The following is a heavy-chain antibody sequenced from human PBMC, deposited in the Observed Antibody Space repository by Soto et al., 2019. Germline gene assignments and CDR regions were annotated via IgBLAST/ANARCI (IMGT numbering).Heavy chain of an antibody. CDR3: AKAPEFGVTGYPELDY. CDR1: GFTFSSYA. Sequence: EVQLLESGGGLVQPGGSLRLSCAASGFTFSSYAMSWVRQAPGKGLEWVSAISGSGGSTYYADSVKGRFTISRDNSKNALYLQMNSLRAEDTAVYYCAKAPEFGVTGYPELDYRGQGTLVTVSS. V-gene: IGHV3-23*01. J-gene: IGHJ4*02. CDR2: ISGSGGST. D-gene: IGHD3-9*01.